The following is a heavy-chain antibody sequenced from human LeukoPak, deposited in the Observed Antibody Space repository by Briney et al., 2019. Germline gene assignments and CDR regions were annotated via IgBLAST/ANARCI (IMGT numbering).Heavy chain of an antibody. CDR3: ARVVVDTAKVFDY. V-gene: IGHV3-74*01. J-gene: IGHJ4*02. Sequence: GGSLRLSCAASGFTFSSYWMRWVRQAPGKGLVWVSRINSDGSSTSYADSVKGRFTISRDNAKNTLYLQMNSLRAEDTAVYYCARVVVDTAKVFDYWGQGTLVTVSS. D-gene: IGHD5-18*01. CDR1: GFTFSSYW. CDR2: INSDGSST.